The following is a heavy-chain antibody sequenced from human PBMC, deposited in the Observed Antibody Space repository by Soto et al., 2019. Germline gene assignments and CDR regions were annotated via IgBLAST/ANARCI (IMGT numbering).Heavy chain of an antibody. V-gene: IGHV3-23*01. J-gene: IGHJ6*02. D-gene: IGHD6-19*01. CDR2: ISGSGGST. CDR1: GFTFSSYA. CDR3: AKGLLGGSSSGWKSYYYYGMDV. Sequence: GGSLRLSCAASGFTFSSYAMSWVRQAPGKGLEWVSAISGSGGSTYYADSVKGRFTISRDNSKNTLYLQMNSLRAEDTAVYYCAKGLLGGSSSGWKSYYYYGMDVWGQGTTVTVSS.